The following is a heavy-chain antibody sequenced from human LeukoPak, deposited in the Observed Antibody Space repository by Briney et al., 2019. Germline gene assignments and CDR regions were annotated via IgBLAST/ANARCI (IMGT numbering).Heavy chain of an antibody. CDR1: GFTFSSYW. J-gene: IGHJ6*02. Sequence: PGGSLRLSCAASGFTFSSYWMSWVRQAPGKGLEWVANIKQDGSEKYYVDSVKGRFTISRDNAKNSLYLQMNGLRAEDTAVYYCARVQTYYDFWSGYPYYYGMDVWGQGTTVTVSS. CDR2: IKQDGSEK. CDR3: ARVQTYYDFWSGYPYYYGMDV. V-gene: IGHV3-7*01. D-gene: IGHD3-3*01.